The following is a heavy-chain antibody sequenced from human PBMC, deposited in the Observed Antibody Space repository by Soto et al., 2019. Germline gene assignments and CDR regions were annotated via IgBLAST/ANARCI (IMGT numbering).Heavy chain of an antibody. CDR3: ARDPFGDHGNLDY. V-gene: IGHV3-66*01. Sequence: GGSLRLSCAASGFTVSSNYMNWVRQAPGKGLEWVSALYRGGSTYYADSVKGRFTISRDNSKNTLYLQMNSLRVEDTAVYYCARDPFGDHGNLDYWGQGTLVTVSS. CDR1: GFTVSSNY. J-gene: IGHJ4*02. CDR2: LYRGGST. D-gene: IGHD4-17*01.